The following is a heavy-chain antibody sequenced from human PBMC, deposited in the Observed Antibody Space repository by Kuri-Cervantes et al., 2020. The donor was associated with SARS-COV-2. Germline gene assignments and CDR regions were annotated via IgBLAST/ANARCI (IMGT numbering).Heavy chain of an antibody. V-gene: IGHV5-51*01. J-gene: IGHJ5*02. CDR3: ARGCPRGLGGQLSLWFDP. D-gene: IGHD3/OR15-3a*01. CDR1: GYNFSSYW. CDR2: IYPGDSDT. Sequence: KVSCKGSGYNFSSYWIAWVRQVPGKGLECMGIIYPGDSDTTYSPSFQGQVTISADKSISTAYLQWSSLKASDTAMYYCARGCPRGLGGQLSLWFDPWGQGTLVTVSS.